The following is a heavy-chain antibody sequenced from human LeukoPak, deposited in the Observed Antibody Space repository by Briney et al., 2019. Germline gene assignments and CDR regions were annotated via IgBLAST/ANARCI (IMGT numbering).Heavy chain of an antibody. CDR1: GGTFSSYT. D-gene: IGHD3-10*01. Sequence: ASVKVSCKASGGTFSSYTISWVRQAPGQGLEWMGRIIPILGIANYAQKFRGRVTITADKSTSTAYMELSSLRSEDTAVYYCAREEWEFDGMDVWGQGTTVTVSS. CDR3: AREEWEFDGMDV. CDR2: IIPILGIA. J-gene: IGHJ6*02. V-gene: IGHV1-69*04.